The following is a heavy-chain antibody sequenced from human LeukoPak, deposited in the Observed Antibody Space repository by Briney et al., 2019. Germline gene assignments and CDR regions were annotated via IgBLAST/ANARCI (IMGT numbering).Heavy chain of an antibody. V-gene: IGHV4-4*07. CDR2: IHTSENT. CDR3: AREGDYGDYSKSFYYMDV. Sequence: SETPSLTCTVSGGYIGSYHWSWIRQSAGKGLEWIGRIHTSENTDYNPSLKSRVTMSVDMSTSQFSLRLTSVTAADTAVYYCAREGDYGDYSKSFYYMDVWGKGTTVTVSS. J-gene: IGHJ6*03. CDR1: GGYIGSYH. D-gene: IGHD4-17*01.